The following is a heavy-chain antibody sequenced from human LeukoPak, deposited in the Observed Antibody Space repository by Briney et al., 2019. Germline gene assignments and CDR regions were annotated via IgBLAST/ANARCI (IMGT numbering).Heavy chain of an antibody. V-gene: IGHV5-51*01. CDR2: IYPGDSDT. Sequence: GESLKISCKGSGYSSTSYWVGWVRQMPGKGLEWMGIIYPGDSDTRYSPSFQGQVTISADKSISTAYLQWSSLKASDTAMYYCARQRRAAAASTKSYYFDYWGQGTLVTVSS. J-gene: IGHJ4*02. CDR3: ARQRRAAAASTKSYYFDY. CDR1: GYSSTSYW. D-gene: IGHD6-13*01.